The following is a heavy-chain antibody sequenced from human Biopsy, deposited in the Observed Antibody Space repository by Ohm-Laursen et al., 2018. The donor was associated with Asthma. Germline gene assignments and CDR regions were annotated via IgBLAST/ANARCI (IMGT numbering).Heavy chain of an antibody. J-gene: IGHJ6*02. D-gene: IGHD3-10*01. CDR2: IYYPGGD. Sequence: PPGTLSLTCTVSGGSVSTGSYYWSWIRQPPGKGLEWLGYIYYPGGDNYNPSLKSRVTISVDTSKNQFSLRLNSVTAADTAVYYCARGPNYHGSGRAPIGMDVWGQGTTVTVSS. CDR3: ARGPNYHGSGRAPIGMDV. V-gene: IGHV4-61*01. CDR1: GGSVSTGSYY.